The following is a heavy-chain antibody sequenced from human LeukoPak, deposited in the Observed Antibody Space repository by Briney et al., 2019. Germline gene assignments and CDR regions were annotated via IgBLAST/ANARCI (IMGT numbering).Heavy chain of an antibody. D-gene: IGHD7-27*01. V-gene: IGHV4-30-2*02. J-gene: IGHJ5*02. CDR2: IYHGGST. CDR3: ARSSSAWDNWFDP. CDR1: GGSISSGGDS. Sequence: SETLSLTCAVSGGSISSGGDSWSWIRQPPGKGLEWIGYIYHGGSTYYNPSLKSRVTISVDRSKNQFSLKLSSVTAADTAVYYCARSSSAWDNWFDPWGQGTLVTVSS.